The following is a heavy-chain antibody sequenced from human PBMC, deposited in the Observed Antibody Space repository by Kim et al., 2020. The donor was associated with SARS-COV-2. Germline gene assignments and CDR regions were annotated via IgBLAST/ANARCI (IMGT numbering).Heavy chain of an antibody. D-gene: IGHD3-10*01. CDR3: ARTLVLSGYYGMDV. J-gene: IGHJ6*02. V-gene: IGHV3-30*07. Sequence: DSVKGRFTNSKENSKNTLYLQMNSLGAEDTAVYYCARTLVLSGYYGMDVWGQGTTVTVSS.